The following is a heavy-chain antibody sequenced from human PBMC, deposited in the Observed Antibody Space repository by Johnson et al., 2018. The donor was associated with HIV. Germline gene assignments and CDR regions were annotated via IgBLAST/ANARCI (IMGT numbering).Heavy chain of an antibody. D-gene: IGHD1-26*01. V-gene: IGHV3-66*02. CDR3: ARDLRGSATVLSDAFDI. J-gene: IGHJ3*02. CDR2: IYSGGST. CDR1: GFTVSSNY. Sequence: VQLVESGGGLVQPGGSLRLSCAASGFTVSSNYMSWVRQAPGKGLEWVSVIYSGGSTYYADSVKGRFTISRDNSKNTLYLQMNSLRAEDTAVYYCARDLRGSATVLSDAFDIWGQGTMVTVSS.